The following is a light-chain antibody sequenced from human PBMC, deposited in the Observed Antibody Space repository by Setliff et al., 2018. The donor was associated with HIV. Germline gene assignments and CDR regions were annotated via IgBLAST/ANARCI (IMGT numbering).Light chain of an antibody. Sequence: QSALTQPASVSGSLGQSITISCAGTSSDVGSSNYVSWYQQHAGKAPKLLIYDVSNRPSGVSNRFSASKSANTASLTISGLQVEDEADYYCSSYTSSSTVLFGGGTKVTVL. CDR3: SSYTSSSTVL. V-gene: IGLV2-14*03. J-gene: IGLJ2*01. CDR2: DVS. CDR1: SSDVGSSNY.